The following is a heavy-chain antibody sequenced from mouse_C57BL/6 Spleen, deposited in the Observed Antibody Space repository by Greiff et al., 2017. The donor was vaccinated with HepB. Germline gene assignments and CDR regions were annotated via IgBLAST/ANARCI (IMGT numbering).Heavy chain of an antibody. CDR3: TRGRDYYDYDWYFDV. D-gene: IGHD2-4*01. V-gene: IGHV5-9-1*02. Sequence: EVQLVESGEGLVKPGGSLKLSCAASGFTFSSYAMSWVRQTPEKRLEWVAYISSGGDYIYYADTVKGRFTISRDNARNTLYLQMSSLKSEDTAMYYCTRGRDYYDYDWYFDVWGTGTTVTVSS. CDR1: GFTFSSYA. J-gene: IGHJ1*03. CDR2: ISSGGDYI.